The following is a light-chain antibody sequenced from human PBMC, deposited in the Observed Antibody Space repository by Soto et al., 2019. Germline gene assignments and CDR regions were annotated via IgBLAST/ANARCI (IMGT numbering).Light chain of an antibody. Sequence: QSALTQPPSASGSPGQSVTISCTGTNSDVHGYNYVSWYQQLPGKAPKLMIYEVNKRPSGVPDRFSGSTSGNTAYLTVSGLRTEDEADYYCSSYAGSNILVFGGGTKLTVL. V-gene: IGLV2-8*01. J-gene: IGLJ2*01. CDR3: SSYAGSNILV. CDR2: EVN. CDR1: NSDVHGYNY.